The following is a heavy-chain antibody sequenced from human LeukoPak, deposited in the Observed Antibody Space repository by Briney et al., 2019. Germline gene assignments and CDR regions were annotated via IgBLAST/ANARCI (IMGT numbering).Heavy chain of an antibody. CDR3: AKDLAVVTQDLLGALDI. J-gene: IGHJ3*02. V-gene: IGHV3-7*01. CDR2: IKQDGSEK. Sequence: GGSLRLSCAASGFTFSSYWMSWVRQAPGKGLEWVANIKQDGSEKYYVDSVKGRFTISRDNAKNSLYLQMNSLRAEDTAVYYCAKDLAVVTQDLLGALDIWGQGTMVTVSS. CDR1: GFTFSSYW. D-gene: IGHD4-23*01.